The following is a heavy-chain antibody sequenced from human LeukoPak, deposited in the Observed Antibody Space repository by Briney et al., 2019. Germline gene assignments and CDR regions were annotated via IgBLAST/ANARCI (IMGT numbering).Heavy chain of an antibody. V-gene: IGHV4-39*01. J-gene: IGHJ4*02. D-gene: IGHD1-20*01. CDR3: ATSFYNWNDEIHFDY. Sequence: SETLSLTCTVSGGSISSSSYYWGWIRQPPGKGLEWIGSIYYSGSTYYNPSLKSRVTISVDTSKNQFSLKLSSVTAADTAVYYRATSFYNWNDEIHFDYWGQGTLVTVSS. CDR1: GGSISSSSYY. CDR2: IYYSGST.